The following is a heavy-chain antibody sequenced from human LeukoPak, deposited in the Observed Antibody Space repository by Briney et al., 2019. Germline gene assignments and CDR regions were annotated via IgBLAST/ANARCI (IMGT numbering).Heavy chain of an antibody. V-gene: IGHV1-46*01. CDR1: GYTFTGYY. D-gene: IGHD2-15*01. CDR2: INPSGGST. Sequence: ASVKVSCKASGYTFTGYYMHWVRQAPGQGLEWMGIINPSGGSTSYAQKFQGRVTMTRDTSTSTVYMELSSLRSEDTAVYYCARDSQDCSGGSCYSDYFDYWGQGTLVTVSS. CDR3: ARDSQDCSGGSCYSDYFDY. J-gene: IGHJ4*02.